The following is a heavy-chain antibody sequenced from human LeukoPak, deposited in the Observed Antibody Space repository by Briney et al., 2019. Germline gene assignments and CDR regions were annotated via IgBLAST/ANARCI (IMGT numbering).Heavy chain of an antibody. D-gene: IGHD1-7*01. CDR3: AKDENWNYDGVGMDV. Sequence: GGSLRLSCAASGFTFDDYAMHWVRQAPGKGLEWVSGISWNSGSIGYADSVKGRFTISRDNAKNSLYLQMNSPRAEDTALYYCAKDENWNYDGVGMDVWGQGTTVTVSS. V-gene: IGHV3-9*01. CDR1: GFTFDDYA. CDR2: ISWNSGSI. J-gene: IGHJ6*02.